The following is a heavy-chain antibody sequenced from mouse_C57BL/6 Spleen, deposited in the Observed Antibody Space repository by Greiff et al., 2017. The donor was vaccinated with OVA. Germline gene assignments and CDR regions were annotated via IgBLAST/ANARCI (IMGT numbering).Heavy chain of an antibody. CDR1: GFTFSDYY. V-gene: IGHV5-16*01. CDR2: INYDGSST. J-gene: IGHJ2*01. D-gene: IGHD2-2*01. CDR3: ARVTTGYYFDY. Sequence: EVQLVESEGGLVQPGSSMKLSCTASGFTFSDYYMAWVRQVPEKGLEWVANINYDGSSTYYLDSLKSRFIISRDNAKNILYLQMSSLKSEDTATYYCARVTTGYYFDYWGQGTTLTVSS.